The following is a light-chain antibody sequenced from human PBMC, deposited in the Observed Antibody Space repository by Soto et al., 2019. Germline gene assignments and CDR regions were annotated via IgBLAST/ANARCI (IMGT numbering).Light chain of an antibody. CDR2: DAS. V-gene: IGKV3-20*01. Sequence: EIMLTQSPGTLSLSPGERATLSCRASQSVSSSYLAWYQQKPGQAPRLLIYDASSRATGIPERFSGSGSGTDFTLTISRLEPEDFAVYYCQQYGSSPPVTFGQGTKLEMK. J-gene: IGKJ2*01. CDR1: QSVSSSY. CDR3: QQYGSSPPVT.